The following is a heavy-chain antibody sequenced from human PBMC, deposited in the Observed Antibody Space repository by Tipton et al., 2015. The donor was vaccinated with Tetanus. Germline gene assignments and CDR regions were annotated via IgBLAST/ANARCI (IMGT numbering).Heavy chain of an antibody. CDR2: ISSSSSYI. J-gene: IGHJ5*02. CDR1: GFTFSSYS. CDR3: ATLDIVVVPAAIEFDP. V-gene: IGHV3-21*01. Sequence: GSLRLSCAASGFTFSSYSMNWVRQAPGKGLEWVSSISSSSSYIYYADSVKGRFTISRDNAKNSLYLQMNSLRAEDTAVYYCATLDIVVVPAAIEFDPWGQGTLVTVSS. D-gene: IGHD2-2*03.